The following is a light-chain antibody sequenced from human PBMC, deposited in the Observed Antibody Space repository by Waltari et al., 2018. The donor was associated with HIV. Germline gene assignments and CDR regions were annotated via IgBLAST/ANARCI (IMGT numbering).Light chain of an antibody. CDR2: GAS. CDR1: YSIGSD. V-gene: IGKV3-15*01. J-gene: IGKJ2*03. Sequence: VMTQSPAPLSDSPGERVTLSCRASYSIGSDLAWFQPRPGQPPRLLFFGASTRAPGVPGRFSGAGSGTQFTLTISSLQSEDFAVYFCQHYKTWPPMYSFGQGTRLEI. CDR3: QHYKTWPPMYS.